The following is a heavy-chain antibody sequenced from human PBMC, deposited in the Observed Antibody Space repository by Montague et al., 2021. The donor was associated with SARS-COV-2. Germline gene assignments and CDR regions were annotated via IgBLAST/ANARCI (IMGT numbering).Heavy chain of an antibody. CDR1: GGSISSSSYY. CDR2: TYYSGST. V-gene: IGHV4-39*07. CDR3: ARAPFTITFGGVITRLRGYYFDY. D-gene: IGHD3-16*01. J-gene: IGHJ4*02. Sequence: SETLSLTCTVSGGSISSSSYYWGWIRQPPGKGLEWIGSTYYSGSTYYNPSLKSRVTISVDTSKNQFSLKLSSVTAADTAVYYCARAPFTITFGGVITRLRGYYFDYWGQGTLVTVSS.